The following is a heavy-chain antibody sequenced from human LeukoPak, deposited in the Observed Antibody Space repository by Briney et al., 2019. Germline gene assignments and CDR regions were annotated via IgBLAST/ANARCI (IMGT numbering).Heavy chain of an antibody. CDR1: GFTFSSYG. CDR2: ISYDGSNK. CDR3: AKSDRKAAGLFDY. Sequence: GGSLRLSCAASGFTFSSYGIHWVRQAPGKGLEWVAVISYDGSNKYYADSVKGRLTISRDNSKNTLYLQMNSLRAEDTAVYYCAKSDRKAAGLFDYWGQGTLVTVSS. D-gene: IGHD6-13*01. J-gene: IGHJ4*02. V-gene: IGHV3-30*18.